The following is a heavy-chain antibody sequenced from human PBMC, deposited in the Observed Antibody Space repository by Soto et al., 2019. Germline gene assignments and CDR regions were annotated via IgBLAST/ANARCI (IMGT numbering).Heavy chain of an antibody. CDR1: GCPLGIYK. V-gene: IGHV3-48*03. CDR2: ISSSGSAI. Sequence: GGSLGLPVEAFGCPLGIYKRTWFRQAPGKGLEWVSYISSSGSAIYYADSVKGRFTISRDNAKNSLYLQMNSLRAEDTAVYYCARDAGYSHDYWGQGSLVTVSS. CDR3: ARDAGYSHDY. D-gene: IGHD5-18*01. J-gene: IGHJ4*02.